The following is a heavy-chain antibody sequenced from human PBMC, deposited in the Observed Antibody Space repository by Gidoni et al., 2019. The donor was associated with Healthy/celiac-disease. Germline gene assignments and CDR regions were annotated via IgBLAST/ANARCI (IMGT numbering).Heavy chain of an antibody. J-gene: IGHJ4*02. V-gene: IGHV4-39*07. D-gene: IGHD3-22*01. Sequence: QLQLQESGPGLVKPSETLSLTCTVSGGSISSSSYYWGWIRQPPGKGLAWIGSIYYGGSTYYNPSLKSRVTISVDTSTNQFSLKLSSVTAADTAVYYCARDHYTPGYYDSSGYYFDYWGQGTLVTVSS. CDR1: GGSISSSSYY. CDR3: ARDHYTPGYYDSSGYYFDY. CDR2: IYYGGST.